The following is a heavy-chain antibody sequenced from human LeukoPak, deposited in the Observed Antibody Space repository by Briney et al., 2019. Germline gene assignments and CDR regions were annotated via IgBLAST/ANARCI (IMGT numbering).Heavy chain of an antibody. J-gene: IGHJ4*02. CDR2: ISGGGGST. CDR1: GFTFSSYA. Sequence: GGSLRLSCAASGFTFSSYAMSWVRQAPGKGLEWVSGISGGGGSTYYGDSVKGRFTISRDNSKNTLYLQMNSLRAEDTAVYYCARDETPTNGYDSYDFWGQGTLVTVST. CDR3: ARDETPTNGYDSYDF. V-gene: IGHV3-23*01. D-gene: IGHD5-12*01.